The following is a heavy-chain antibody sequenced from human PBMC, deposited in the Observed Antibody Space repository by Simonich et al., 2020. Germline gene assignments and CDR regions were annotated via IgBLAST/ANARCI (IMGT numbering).Heavy chain of an antibody. CDR3: ARASRGTWWYYYFDY. J-gene: IGHJ4*02. D-gene: IGHD2-15*01. V-gene: IGHV1-18*01. CDR2: ISADKGNT. Sequence: QVQLVQSGAKVKKPGASVKVSCKASGYTFTSYGISWVRQAPGQGLEWMGRISADKGNTNNAQKLQGRVTMTTATSTSTAYMELRSLRSDDTAVYYCARASRGTWWYYYFDYWGQGTLVTVSS. CDR1: GYTFTSYG.